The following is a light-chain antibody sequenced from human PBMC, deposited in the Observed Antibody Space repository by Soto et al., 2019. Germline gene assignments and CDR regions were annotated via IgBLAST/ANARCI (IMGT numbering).Light chain of an antibody. Sequence: QSALTQPASVSGSTGQTITISCTGTSSDVGGYNYVSWYQQHPGKAPKLMIYDVSNRPSGVSNRFSGSKSGNTAALTISGRQAEDEADYYCSSYTSSSTYVGFGGGTKVTVL. CDR2: DVS. CDR3: SSYTSSSTYVG. CDR1: SSDVGGYNY. J-gene: IGLJ2*01. V-gene: IGLV2-14*01.